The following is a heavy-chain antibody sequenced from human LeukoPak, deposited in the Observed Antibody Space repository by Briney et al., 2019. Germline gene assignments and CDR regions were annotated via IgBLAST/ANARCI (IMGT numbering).Heavy chain of an antibody. J-gene: IGHJ2*01. CDR2: INSDGSRT. D-gene: IGHD3-22*01. CDR3: ARDGYCYDSSGYYHWYFDL. V-gene: IGHV3-74*01. Sequence: GGSLRLSCAASGFTFSSSWMHWVRQAPGKGLVSVSRINSDGSRTSYADSVKGRGTISRDNAKNTLYLQMNSLRAEDTAVYYCARDGYCYDSSGYYHWYFDLWGRGTLVTVSS. CDR1: GFTFSSSW.